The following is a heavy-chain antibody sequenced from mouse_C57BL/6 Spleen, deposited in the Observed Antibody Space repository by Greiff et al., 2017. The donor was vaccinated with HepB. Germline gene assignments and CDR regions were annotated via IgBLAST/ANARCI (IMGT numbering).Heavy chain of an antibody. D-gene: IGHD2-1*01. Sequence: QVQLKESGAELVRPGASVTLSCKASGYTFTDYEMHWVKQTPVHGLEWIGAIDPETGGTAYNQKFKGKAILTADKSSSTAYMELRSLTSEDSAVYYCTRFYIGGYYAMDYWGQGTSVTVSS. CDR2: IDPETGGT. V-gene: IGHV1-15*01. CDR3: TRFYIGGYYAMDY. CDR1: GYTFTDYE. J-gene: IGHJ4*01.